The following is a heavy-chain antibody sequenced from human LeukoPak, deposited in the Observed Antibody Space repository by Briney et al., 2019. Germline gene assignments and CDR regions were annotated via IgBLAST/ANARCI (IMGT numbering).Heavy chain of an antibody. Sequence: GGSLRLSCAASGFTFSGYYMSWIRQAPGKGLEWLSYIGSNTIYSADSVKGRFTISRDNAKNSLYLQMNSLRAEDTAVYNCARDSIEWFGELLFDYWGQGTLVTVSS. CDR2: IGSNTI. CDR3: ARDSIEWFGELLFDY. V-gene: IGHV3-11*04. CDR1: GFTFSGYY. D-gene: IGHD3-10*01. J-gene: IGHJ4*02.